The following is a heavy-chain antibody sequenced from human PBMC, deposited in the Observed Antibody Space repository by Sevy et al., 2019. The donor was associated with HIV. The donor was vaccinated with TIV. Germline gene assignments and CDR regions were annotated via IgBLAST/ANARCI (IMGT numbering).Heavy chain of an antibody. CDR1: GGSISSGGYY. D-gene: IGHD5-18*01. CDR2: IYYSGST. V-gene: IGHV4-61*08. J-gene: IGHJ6*03. CDR3: AREVDTAMDYYYYYYMDV. Sequence: SETLSLTCTVSGGSISSGGYYWSWIRQHPGKGLEWIGYIYYSGSTYYNPSLKSRVTISVDTSKNQFSLKLSSVTAADTAVYYCAREVDTAMDYYYYYYMDVWGKGTTVTVSS.